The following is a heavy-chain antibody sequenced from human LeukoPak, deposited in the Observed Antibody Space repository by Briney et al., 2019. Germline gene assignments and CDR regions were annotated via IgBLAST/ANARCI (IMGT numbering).Heavy chain of an antibody. CDR1: GFTFSSYE. V-gene: IGHV3-48*03. CDR2: ISSSSSTI. J-gene: IGHJ4*02. D-gene: IGHD5-24*01. CDR3: AREGWRDGFNYFDY. Sequence: GGSLRLSCAASGFTFSSYEMNWVRQAPGKGLEWVSYISSSSSTIYYADSVRGGFTISRDNAKNSLSLQMNSLRAEDTAVYYCAREGWRDGFNYFDYWGQGTLVTVSS.